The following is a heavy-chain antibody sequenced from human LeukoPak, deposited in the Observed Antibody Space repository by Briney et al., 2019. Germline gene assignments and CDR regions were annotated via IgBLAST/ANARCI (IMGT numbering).Heavy chain of an antibody. CDR1: VYTFTGYY. D-gene: IGHD3-22*01. CDR3: ATSHDSSGYYYFDY. Sequence: ASVTVSCKASVYTFTGYYMHWVRQAPGQGLEWMGWINPNSGGTNYAQKFQGRVTMTRDTSISTAYMELSRLRSDDTAVYYCATSHDSSGYYYFDYWGQGTLVTVSS. CDR2: INPNSGGT. J-gene: IGHJ4*02. V-gene: IGHV1-2*02.